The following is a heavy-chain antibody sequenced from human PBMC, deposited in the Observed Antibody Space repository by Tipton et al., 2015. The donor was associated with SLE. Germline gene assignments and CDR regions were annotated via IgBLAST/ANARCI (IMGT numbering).Heavy chain of an antibody. V-gene: IGHV3-53*04. Sequence: GSLRLSCAASGLTVSNNYMGWVRRAPGKGLEWVSIIYSNGDTYYADSVRGRFTISRHNSMNTLYLQMNILGPADTAVYYCARFHSGYDPYYFDYWGQGTLVTVSS. J-gene: IGHJ4*02. CDR3: ARFHSGYDPYYFDY. CDR1: GLTVSNNY. D-gene: IGHD5-12*01. CDR2: IYSNGDT.